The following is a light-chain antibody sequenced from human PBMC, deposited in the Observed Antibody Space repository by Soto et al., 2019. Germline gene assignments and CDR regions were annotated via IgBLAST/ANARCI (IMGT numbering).Light chain of an antibody. V-gene: IGLV1-40*01. CDR2: GTI. CDR3: QSYDSTLSARYV. Sequence: QSVLTQPPSVSGAPGQRVTISCTGSSSNIGAGYDVHWYQQRPETAPKLLIFGTINRPSGVPDRFSGSKSGTSASLAITGFEAEDEGDYYCQSYDSTLSARYVFGTGTKVTVL. CDR1: SSNIGAGYD. J-gene: IGLJ1*01.